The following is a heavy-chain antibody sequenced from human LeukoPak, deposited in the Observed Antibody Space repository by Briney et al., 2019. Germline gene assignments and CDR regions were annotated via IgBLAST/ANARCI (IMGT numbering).Heavy chain of an antibody. CDR3: ASRPGYSSGWYGVDY. CDR1: GFTFSSYA. J-gene: IGHJ4*02. Sequence: GRSLRLSCAASGFTFSSYAMHWVSQAPGKGLEWVAVISYDGSNKYYADSVKGRFTISRDNSKNTLYLQMNSLRAEDTAVYYCASRPGYSSGWYGVDYWGQGTLVTVSS. D-gene: IGHD6-19*01. CDR2: ISYDGSNK. V-gene: IGHV3-30-3*01.